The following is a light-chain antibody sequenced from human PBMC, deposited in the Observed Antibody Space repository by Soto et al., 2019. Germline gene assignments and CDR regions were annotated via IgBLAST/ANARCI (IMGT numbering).Light chain of an antibody. CDR2: DAS. V-gene: IGKV1-33*01. Sequence: DIQMTQSPSSLSASVGDRVTITCQASQDTRKYLNWYHQKPGKAPKLLIYDASNLATGVPSRFSGSGSGTDFTFTISSLQADDGGTYYCQQYDDFPYTFGQGTKLEIK. J-gene: IGKJ2*01. CDR3: QQYDDFPYT. CDR1: QDTRKY.